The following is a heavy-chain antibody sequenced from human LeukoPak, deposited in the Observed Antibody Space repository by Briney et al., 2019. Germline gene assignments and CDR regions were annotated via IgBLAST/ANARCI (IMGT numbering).Heavy chain of an antibody. CDR1: GFTFSNAW. CDR2: INEDGSEK. V-gene: IGHV3-7*01. CDR3: ARFRPFDY. J-gene: IGHJ4*02. Sequence: PGGSLRLSCAASGFTFSNAWMSWVRQAPGKGLEWVANINEDGSEKYYVDSMKGRFTISRDNAKNSLNLLVDSLRDEDTAVYYCARFRPFDYWGQGTLVTVSS.